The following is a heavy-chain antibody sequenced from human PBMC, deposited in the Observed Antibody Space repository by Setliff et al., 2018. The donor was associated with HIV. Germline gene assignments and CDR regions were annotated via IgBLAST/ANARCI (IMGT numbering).Heavy chain of an antibody. D-gene: IGHD5-18*01. Sequence: SETLSLTCTVSGGSISSSTYYWGWIRQPPGKGLEWIASIYQSGSTYYNPSLKSRVIISIDTSKNQFSLKLSSVTAADTAVYYCAILRGYSYGYFFDYWGQGMQVTVSS. J-gene: IGHJ4*02. CDR1: GGSISSSTYY. V-gene: IGHV4-39*07. CDR2: IYQSGST. CDR3: AILRGYSYGYFFDY.